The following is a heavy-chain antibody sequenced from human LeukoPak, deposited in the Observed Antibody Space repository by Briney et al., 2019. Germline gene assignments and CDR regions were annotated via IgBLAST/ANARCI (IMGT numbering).Heavy chain of an antibody. Sequence: GGSLRLSCAASGFTFSSYAMSWVRQAPGKGLEWVSAISGSGGSTYYADSEKGRFTISRDSSKNTLYLQMNSLRAEDTAVYYCAGYNCSSTRCYTGGFDYWGQGTLVTVSS. D-gene: IGHD2-2*02. CDR3: AGYNCSSTRCYTGGFDY. J-gene: IGHJ4*02. CDR1: GFTFSSYA. V-gene: IGHV3-23*01. CDR2: ISGSGGST.